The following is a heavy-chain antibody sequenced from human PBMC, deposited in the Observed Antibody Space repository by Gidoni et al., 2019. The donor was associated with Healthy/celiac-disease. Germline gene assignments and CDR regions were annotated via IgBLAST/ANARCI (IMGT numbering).Heavy chain of an antibody. D-gene: IGHD3-22*01. CDR3: ARDPTNYYDSSGYYSYFDY. V-gene: IGHV3-30*04. Sequence: QVQLVESGGGVVQHGRSLRLSCAASGFNFSSYAMHWVRQAPGKGLECVAVISYDGSNKYYAAAVKRRFTISRDNSKNTLYLQMNSLRAEDTAVYYCARDPTNYYDSSGYYSYFDYWGQGTLVTVSS. CDR2: ISYDGSNK. CDR1: GFNFSSYA. J-gene: IGHJ4*02.